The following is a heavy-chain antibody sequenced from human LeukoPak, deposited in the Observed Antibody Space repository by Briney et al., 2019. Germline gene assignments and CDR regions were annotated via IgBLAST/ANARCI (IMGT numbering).Heavy chain of an antibody. Sequence: SETLSLTCTVSGGSISSGNYYWSWIRQPAGKGLEWIGRIHTSGSTIYSPSLESRVSISVDTSKNQFSLKLSSVTAADTAVYFCARGQDYVWGSPSTWGQGTLVTVSS. V-gene: IGHV4-61*02. J-gene: IGHJ5*02. CDR3: ARGQDYVWGSPST. D-gene: IGHD3-16*01. CDR1: GGSISSGNYY. CDR2: IHTSGST.